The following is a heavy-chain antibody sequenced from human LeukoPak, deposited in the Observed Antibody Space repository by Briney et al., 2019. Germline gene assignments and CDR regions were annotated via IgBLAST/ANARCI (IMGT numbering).Heavy chain of an antibody. D-gene: IGHD2-21*01. J-gene: IGHJ4*02. Sequence: PGGSLRLSCAASGFRFDNYDIHWVRQAPGKGLEWVAVISYDGSNKYYVDSVKGRFTISRDNSKNTLSLQMHSLRPEDTAMYYCAKVGQIVDYWGQGTLVTVSS. CDR3: AKVGQIVDY. CDR1: GFRFDNYD. CDR2: ISYDGSNK. V-gene: IGHV3-30*18.